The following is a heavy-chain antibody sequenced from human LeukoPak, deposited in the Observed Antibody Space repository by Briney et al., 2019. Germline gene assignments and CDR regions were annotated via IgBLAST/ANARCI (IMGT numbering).Heavy chain of an antibody. J-gene: IGHJ4*02. CDR1: GFTSSSYW. V-gene: IGHV3-7*01. CDR3: ARVSRGASSSSFDY. Sequence: GGSLRLSCAASGFTSSSYWMSWVRQAPGKGLEWVANIKQDGSEKYYVDSVKGRFTISRDNAKNSLYLQMNSLRAEDTAVYYCARVSRGASSSSFDYWGQGTLVTVSS. CDR2: IKQDGSEK. D-gene: IGHD6-6*01.